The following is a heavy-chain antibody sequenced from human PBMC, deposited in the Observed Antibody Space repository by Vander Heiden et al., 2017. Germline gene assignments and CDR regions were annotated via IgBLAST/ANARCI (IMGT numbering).Heavy chain of an antibody. J-gene: IGHJ5*02. Sequence: QVQLVESGGGVVQPGRSLRLSCAASGFTLNIDGMNWVRQAPGKGLEWVAMISHDGSAQYQTDSVKGRFTISRDNSQNRLYLEMNSLRVDDTAVYYCAREWGSSGWFNWFDPWGQGTLVTVSS. CDR1: GFTLNIDG. CDR2: ISHDGSAQ. CDR3: AREWGSSGWFNWFDP. D-gene: IGHD6-19*01. V-gene: IGHV3-30*03.